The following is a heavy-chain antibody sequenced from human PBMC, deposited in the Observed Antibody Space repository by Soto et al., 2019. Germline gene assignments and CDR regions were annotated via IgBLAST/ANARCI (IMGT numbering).Heavy chain of an antibody. CDR2: IYHSGST. J-gene: IGHJ4*02. V-gene: IGHV4-38-2*01. Sequence: QVQLQESGPGLVKPSETLSLTCAVSGYSISSGYYWGWIRQPPGKGLEWIGSIYHSGSTYYNPSLKSRVTISVDTSKNQFSLKLSSVTAADTAVYYCARAKYCSSTSCVYYFDYWGQGTLVTVSS. CDR3: ARAKYCSSTSCVYYFDY. D-gene: IGHD2-2*01. CDR1: GYSISSGYY.